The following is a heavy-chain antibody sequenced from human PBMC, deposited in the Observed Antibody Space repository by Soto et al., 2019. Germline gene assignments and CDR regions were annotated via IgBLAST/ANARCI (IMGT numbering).Heavy chain of an antibody. V-gene: IGHV1-69*08. CDR1: GGTFSSYS. D-gene: IGHD2-2*01. Sequence: QVQLVQSGAEVKKPGSSVKVSCKASGGTFSSYSIRWVRQAPGQGLEWMGRIIYVFGLPNYAQKFQGRVTIPADNSTSTAYMELSSLKPEDTALYYWARDICSSTSCARGNWYFDIGGRGTLFTVSS. CDR3: ARDICSSTSCARGNWYFDI. J-gene: IGHJ2*01. CDR2: IIYVFGLP.